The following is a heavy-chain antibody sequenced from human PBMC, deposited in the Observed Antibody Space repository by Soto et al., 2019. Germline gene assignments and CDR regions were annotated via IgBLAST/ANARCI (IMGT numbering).Heavy chain of an antibody. D-gene: IGHD5-18*01. Sequence: EVQLVKSGGGLVQPGGSLRLSCGASGFTFRTYWLSWVRQVPGKGLEWVANINQDGSEKNYVDSVKGRFTISRDNAKNSLHLQMSSLRAEDTALYYCARDGSTSWYSYDYHGMDVWGQGTTVTVSS. J-gene: IGHJ6*02. CDR2: INQDGSEK. CDR1: GFTFRTYW. CDR3: ARDGSTSWYSYDYHGMDV. V-gene: IGHV3-7*05.